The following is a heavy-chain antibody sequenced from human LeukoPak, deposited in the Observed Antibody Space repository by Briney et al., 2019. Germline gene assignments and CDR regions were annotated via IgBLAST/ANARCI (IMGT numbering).Heavy chain of an antibody. D-gene: IGHD1-1*01. J-gene: IGHJ3*02. CDR1: GFTFSTYW. Sequence: GGSLRLSCAASGFTFSTYWMHWVRHAPGKGLVWVSRIRSDGSTTDYADSVKGRFTISRDTSKNTLYLQMNSLRVDDTAVYYCARDPAPATGAFDIWGQGTMVIIS. CDR3: ARDPAPATGAFDI. V-gene: IGHV3-74*01. CDR2: IRSDGSTT.